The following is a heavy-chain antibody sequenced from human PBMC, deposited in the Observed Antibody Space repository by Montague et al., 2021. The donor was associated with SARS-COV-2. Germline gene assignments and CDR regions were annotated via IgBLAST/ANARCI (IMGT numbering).Heavy chain of an antibody. CDR3: ARLRDGVVPSPILGIGPYFTYYYMGV. CDR1: GGSFSGYY. D-gene: IGHD2-15*01. Sequence: SETLSLTCAAHGGSFSGYYWNWIRQRPGKGLEWIGEINHGGSTNYNPSLKNRLTISADTSKNQFSLKLTSVAATDTAVYYCARLRDGVVPSPILGIGPYFTYYYMGVWGKGTTVTVS. CDR2: INHGGST. J-gene: IGHJ6*03. V-gene: IGHV4-34*01.